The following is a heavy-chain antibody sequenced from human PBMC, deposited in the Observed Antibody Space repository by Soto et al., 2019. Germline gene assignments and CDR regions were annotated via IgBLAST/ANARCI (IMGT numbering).Heavy chain of an antibody. CDR3: AKDYCSGGSCYYFDY. D-gene: IGHD2-15*01. Sequence: GGSLRLSCAASGFTFSSYAMSWVRQAPGKGLEWVSAISGSGGSTYYADSVKGRFTISRDNSKNTLHLQMNSLRAEDTAVYYCAKDYCSGGSCYYFDYWGQGTLVTVS. J-gene: IGHJ4*02. CDR1: GFTFSSYA. V-gene: IGHV3-23*01. CDR2: ISGSGGST.